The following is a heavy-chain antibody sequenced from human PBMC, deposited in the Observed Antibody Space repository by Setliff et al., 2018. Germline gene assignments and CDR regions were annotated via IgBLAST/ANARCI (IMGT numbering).Heavy chain of an antibody. J-gene: IGHJ3*02. D-gene: IGHD6-19*01. V-gene: IGHV4-59*01. Sequence: ETLSLPCTVSGGSISSYYWSWIRQPPGKGLEWIGYIYYSGSTNYNPSLKSRVTISVDTSKNQFSLKLSSVTAADTAVYYCARVSLGGIAVDDAFDIWGQGTMVTVSS. CDR2: IYYSGST. CDR1: GGSISSYY. CDR3: ARVSLGGIAVDDAFDI.